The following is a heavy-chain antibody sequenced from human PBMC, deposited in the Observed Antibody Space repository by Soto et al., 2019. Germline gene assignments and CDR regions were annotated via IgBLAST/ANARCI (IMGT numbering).Heavy chain of an antibody. CDR2: INPNSGGT. D-gene: IGHD3-3*01. V-gene: IGHV1-2*02. CDR3: ARDTIFGVVIIFEY. Sequence: GASVKVSCKASGYTFTGYYMHWVRQAPGQGLEWMGWINPNSGGTNYAQKFQGRVTMTRDTSISTAYMELSRLRSDDTAVYYCARDTIFGVVIIFEYWGQGTLVIVSS. CDR1: GYTFTGYY. J-gene: IGHJ4*02.